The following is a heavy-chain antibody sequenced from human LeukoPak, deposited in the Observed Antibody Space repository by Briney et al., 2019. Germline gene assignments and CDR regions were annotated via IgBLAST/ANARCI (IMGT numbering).Heavy chain of an antibody. Sequence: SETLSLTCTVSGGSISSGSYYWSWIRQPAGKGLEWIGRIFTSGNTNYNPSLKSRITISIDTSKKQFSLKLNSVTAADTAVYYCARHFESSGYYTYGMDVWGQGTTVTVSS. CDR3: ARHFESSGYYTYGMDV. V-gene: IGHV4-61*02. J-gene: IGHJ6*02. CDR2: IFTSGNT. D-gene: IGHD3-22*01. CDR1: GGSISSGSYY.